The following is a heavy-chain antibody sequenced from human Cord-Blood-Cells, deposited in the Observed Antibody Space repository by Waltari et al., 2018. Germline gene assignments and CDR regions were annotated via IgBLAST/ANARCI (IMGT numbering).Heavy chain of an antibody. CDR2: IYYSGST. D-gene: IGHD6-13*01. CDR3: ARGREQQHFDY. J-gene: IGHJ4*02. V-gene: IGHV4-59*01. Sequence: QVQLQESGPGLVKPSETLSLTCTVSGGSISSYYWSWIRQPPGKGLEWIGYIYYSGSTNYNPSLKSRVTISVDTSKNQFSLKLSSVTAADTAVYYCARGREQQHFDYWGQGTLVTVSS. CDR1: GGSISSYY.